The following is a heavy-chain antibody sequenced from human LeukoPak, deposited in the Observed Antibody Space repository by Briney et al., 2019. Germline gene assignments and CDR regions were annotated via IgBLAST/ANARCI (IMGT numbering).Heavy chain of an antibody. CDR2: IKQDGSEE. CDR1: AFSFSDYW. V-gene: IGHV3-7*05. J-gene: IGHJ4*02. D-gene: IGHD6-19*01. CDR3: ARWNSGWEFDY. Sequence: GGSLRLSCAASAFSFSDYWMTWVRQAPGKGLHWVAHIKQDGSEEYYVDSVKGRFTISRDNAKTSLYLQMNGLRAEDTAVYYCARWNSGWEFDYWGQGTLVSVSS.